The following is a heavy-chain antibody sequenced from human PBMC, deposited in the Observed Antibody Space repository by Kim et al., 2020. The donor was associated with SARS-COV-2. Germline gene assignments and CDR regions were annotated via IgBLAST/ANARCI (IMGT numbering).Heavy chain of an antibody. CDR1: GGSISSSSYY. CDR2: IYYSGST. Sequence: SETLSLTCTVSGGSISSSSYYWGWIRQPPGKGLEWIGSIYYSGSTYYNPSLKSRVTISVDTSKNQFSLKLSSVTAADTAVYYCARDWESSGDFDYWGQGT. D-gene: IGHD1-26*01. V-gene: IGHV4-39*07. CDR3: ARDWESSGDFDY. J-gene: IGHJ4*02.